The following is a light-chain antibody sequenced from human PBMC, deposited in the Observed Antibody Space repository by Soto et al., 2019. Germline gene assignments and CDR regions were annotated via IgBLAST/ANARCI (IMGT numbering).Light chain of an antibody. CDR1: QGISSY. Sequence: DIQLTQSPSFLSASVGDRVTITCRASQGISSYLAWYQQKPGKAPKLLIYAASTLQSGVPSRFSGSGSGTEFTLIIRSLQPEDFATYYCQQLNSYPLTFGGGTKVEIK. J-gene: IGKJ4*01. CDR3: QQLNSYPLT. CDR2: AAS. V-gene: IGKV1-9*01.